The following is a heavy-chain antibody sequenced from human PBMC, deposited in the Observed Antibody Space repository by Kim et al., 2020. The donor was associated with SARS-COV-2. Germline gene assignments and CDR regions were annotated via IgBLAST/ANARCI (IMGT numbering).Heavy chain of an antibody. Sequence: GGSLRLSCAASGFTFDDYAMHWVRQAPGKGLEWVSGISWNSGSIGYADSVKGRFTISRDNAKNSLYLQMNSLRAEDTALYYCAKGIAVAADLSFDYWGQGTLVTVSS. V-gene: IGHV3-9*01. CDR3: AKGIAVAADLSFDY. D-gene: IGHD6-19*01. CDR1: GFTFDDYA. J-gene: IGHJ4*02. CDR2: ISWNSGSI.